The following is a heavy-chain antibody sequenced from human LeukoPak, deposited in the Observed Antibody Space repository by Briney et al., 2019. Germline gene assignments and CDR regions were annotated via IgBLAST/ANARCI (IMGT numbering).Heavy chain of an antibody. V-gene: IGHV1-2*04. CDR3: ARELIDFHDHTNKGFFDS. CDR2: INPNSGGT. Sequence: ASVKVSCKASGYTFTGYYMHWVRQAPGQGLEWMGWINPNSGGTNYAQKFQGWVTMTRDTSISTAYMEVSSLRSDDTAVYYCARELIDFHDHTNKGFFDSWGQGTLVTVSS. J-gene: IGHJ4*02. CDR1: GYTFTGYY. D-gene: IGHD3/OR15-3a*01.